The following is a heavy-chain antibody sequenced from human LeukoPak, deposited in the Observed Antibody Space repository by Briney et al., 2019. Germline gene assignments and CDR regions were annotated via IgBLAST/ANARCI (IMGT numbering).Heavy chain of an antibody. J-gene: IGHJ5*02. CDR1: GGSISSYY. D-gene: IGHD6-6*01. V-gene: IGHV4-4*09. CDR2: IYTSGST. CDR3: ARHWVEYSSSGWFGP. Sequence: PSETLSLTCTVSGGSISSYYWSWIRQPPGKGLEWIGYIYTSGSTNYNPSLKSRVTISVDTSKNQFSLKLSSVTAADTAVYYCARHWVEYSSSGWFGPWGQGTLVTVSS.